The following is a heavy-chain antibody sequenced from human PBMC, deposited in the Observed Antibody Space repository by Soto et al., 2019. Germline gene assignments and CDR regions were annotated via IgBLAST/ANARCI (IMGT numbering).Heavy chain of an antibody. J-gene: IGHJ6*04. CDR3: VSVEGTPKGTGAYYYYAAEA. CDR2: IFDGGSA. V-gene: IGHV4-59*12. D-gene: IGHD3-9*01. Sequence: SDTLSLTCTFSGGTIPYYYWSWILQAPGKGLEWLGYIFDGGSANYNPSLKSRVSFSLDKSQNQLSLKLTSVTGADTAIYYCVSVEGTPKGTGAYYYYAAEAWGKGTAVT. CDR1: GGTIPYYY.